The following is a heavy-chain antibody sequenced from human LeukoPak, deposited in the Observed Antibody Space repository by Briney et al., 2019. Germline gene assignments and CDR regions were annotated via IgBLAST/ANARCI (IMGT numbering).Heavy chain of an antibody. V-gene: IGHV5-51*01. CDR1: GYSFTSYW. J-gene: IGHJ6*02. CDR2: IYPGDSDT. Sequence: GESLQISCKGSGYSFTSYWIGWVRQMPGKGLEWMGIIYPGDSDTRYSPSFQGQVTISADKSISTAYLQWSSLKASDTAMYYCARRGYCSGGSCNYYYYYGMDVWGQGTTVTVSS. D-gene: IGHD2-15*01. CDR3: ARRGYCSGGSCNYYYYYGMDV.